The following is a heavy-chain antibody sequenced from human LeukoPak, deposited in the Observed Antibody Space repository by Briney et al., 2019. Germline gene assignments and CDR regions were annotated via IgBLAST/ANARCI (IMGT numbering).Heavy chain of an antibody. Sequence: GGSLRLSCAASGFTFSSYAMHWVRQAPGKGLEYVSAISRHGGNTYYANFVKGRFTISRDNSKNTLYLQMGSLRAEDMAVYYCARVGDQDAFDIWGQGTMVTVSP. V-gene: IGHV3-64*01. CDR1: GFTFSSYA. CDR2: ISRHGGNT. CDR3: ARVGDQDAFDI. J-gene: IGHJ3*02. D-gene: IGHD2-21*01.